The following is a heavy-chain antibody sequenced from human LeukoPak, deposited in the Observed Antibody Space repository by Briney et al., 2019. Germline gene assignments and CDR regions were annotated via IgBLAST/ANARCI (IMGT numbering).Heavy chain of an antibody. Sequence: GGSLRLSCAASGFTFSSYGMHWVRQAPGEGLEWVAFIRYDGSNKYYADSVKGRFTISRDNSKNTLYLQMNSLRTEDTAVYYCAKDFSVYYCDSRVFDYWGQGTLVTVSS. CDR1: GFTFSSYG. CDR3: AKDFSVYYCDSRVFDY. J-gene: IGHJ4*02. CDR2: IRYDGSNK. D-gene: IGHD3-22*01. V-gene: IGHV3-30*02.